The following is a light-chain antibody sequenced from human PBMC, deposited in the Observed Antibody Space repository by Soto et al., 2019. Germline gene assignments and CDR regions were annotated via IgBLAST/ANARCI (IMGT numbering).Light chain of an antibody. CDR1: NSNIGAGFH. V-gene: IGLV1-40*01. CDR3: HSFDSSLNSYV. Sequence: SVLTQPPSVSGAPGQRVTISCTGSNSNIGAGFHVHWYQQLPGTAPKLLINVHSNRPSGVPDRFSGSTSASSASLAITGLQADDEAFYFCHSFDSSLNSYVFGTGTKAPS. J-gene: IGLJ1*01. CDR2: VHS.